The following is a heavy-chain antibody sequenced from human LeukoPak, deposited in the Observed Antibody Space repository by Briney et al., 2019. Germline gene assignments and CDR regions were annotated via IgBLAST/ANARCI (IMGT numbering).Heavy chain of an antibody. V-gene: IGHV3-23*01. CDR1: GFTFDDYA. D-gene: IGHD2-2*01. Sequence: QTGGSLRLSCAASGFTFDDYAMHWVRQAPGKGLEWVSAISGSGGSTYYADSVKGRFTISRDNSKNTLYLQMNSLRAEDTAVYYCAKEEDIVVVPAATFDYWGQGTLVTVSS. CDR2: ISGSGGST. J-gene: IGHJ4*02. CDR3: AKEEDIVVVPAATFDY.